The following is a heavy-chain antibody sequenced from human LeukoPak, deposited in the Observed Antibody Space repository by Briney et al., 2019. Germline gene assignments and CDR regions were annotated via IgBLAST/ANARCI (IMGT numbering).Heavy chain of an antibody. D-gene: IGHD3-3*01. CDR1: GFTFSSYA. Sequence: SGGSLRLSWAASGFTFSSYAMSWVRQAPGKGLEWVAVISYDGSNKYYADSVKGRFTISRDNSKNTLYLQMNSLRAEDTAVYYCASEESTIFGVVTHSRYYMDVWGKGTTVTVSS. CDR2: ISYDGSNK. V-gene: IGHV3-30-3*01. J-gene: IGHJ6*03. CDR3: ASEESTIFGVVTHSRYYMDV.